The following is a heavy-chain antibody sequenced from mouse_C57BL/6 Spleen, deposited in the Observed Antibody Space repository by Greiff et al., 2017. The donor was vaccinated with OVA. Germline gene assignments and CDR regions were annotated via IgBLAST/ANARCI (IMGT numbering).Heavy chain of an antibody. V-gene: IGHV5-6*01. Sequence: EVKLVESGGDLVKPGGSLKLSCAASGFTFSSYGMSWVRQTPDKRLEWVATISSGGSYTYYPDSVQGRFTISRDNAKNTLYLQMSSLKSEDTAMYDCAKLDSGSSDWCFDVWGTGTTVTVSA. CDR2: ISSGGSYT. CDR3: AKLDSGSSDWCFDV. CDR1: GFTFSSYG. J-gene: IGHJ1*03. D-gene: IGHD1-1*01.